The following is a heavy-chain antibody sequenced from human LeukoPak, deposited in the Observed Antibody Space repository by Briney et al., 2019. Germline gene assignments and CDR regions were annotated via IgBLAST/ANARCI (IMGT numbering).Heavy chain of an antibody. CDR3: ATNKYKYDISEETYYYYDIDV. CDR2: INPHSGGT. D-gene: IGHD3-22*01. Sequence: GASVKVSCKASGYTFTGYYINWVRQAPGQGLEWLGWINPHSGGTNYPQKFQGWVIMTRDTSSSTAYLELSRLRSDDTAVYYCATNKYKYDISEETYYYYDIDVWGQGTAVTVSS. J-gene: IGHJ6*02. CDR1: GYTFTGYY. V-gene: IGHV1-2*04.